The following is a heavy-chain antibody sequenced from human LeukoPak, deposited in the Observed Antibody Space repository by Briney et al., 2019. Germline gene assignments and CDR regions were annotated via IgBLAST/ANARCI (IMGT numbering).Heavy chain of an antibody. CDR2: VSGSGGST. CDR1: GFTFSYHV. CDR3: ARDPDYYDSSGYYGY. V-gene: IGHV3-23*01. D-gene: IGHD3-22*01. Sequence: GGSLRLSCAASGFTFSYHVMSWVRQAPGKGLEWVSAVSGSGGSTYYADSVKGRFTISRDNSKNTLYLQMNSLRAEATAVYYCARDPDYYDSSGYYGYWGQGTLVTVSS. J-gene: IGHJ4*02.